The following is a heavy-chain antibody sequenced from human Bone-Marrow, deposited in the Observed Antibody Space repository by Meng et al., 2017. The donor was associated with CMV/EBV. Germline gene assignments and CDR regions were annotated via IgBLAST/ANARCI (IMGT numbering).Heavy chain of an antibody. Sequence: SETLSLTCAVYGRSFSDYYWSWIRQPPGKGLEWIGEINHSGSTNYNPSLKSRVTISVDTSKNQFSLNLNSVTATDTAVYYCARHTIAFAPWGQGNLVNAAS. D-gene: IGHD3-10*01. CDR1: GRSFSDYY. V-gene: IGHV4-34*01. CDR3: ARHTIAFAP. J-gene: IGHJ5*02. CDR2: INHSGST.